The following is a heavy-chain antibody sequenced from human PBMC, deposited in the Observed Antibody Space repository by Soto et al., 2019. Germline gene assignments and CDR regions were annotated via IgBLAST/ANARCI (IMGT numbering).Heavy chain of an antibody. D-gene: IGHD4-17*01. V-gene: IGHV3-33*08. J-gene: IGHJ4*02. Sequence: VQLLESGGGLVQPGGSLTLSCAASGFTFSSYGMHWVRQAPGKGLEWVAVIWYDGSNKYYADSVKGRFTISRDNSKNTLYLQMNSLRAEDTAVYYCASQTTVTTRWYYFDYWGQGTLVTVSS. CDR2: IWYDGSNK. CDR3: ASQTTVTTRWYYFDY. CDR1: GFTFSSYG.